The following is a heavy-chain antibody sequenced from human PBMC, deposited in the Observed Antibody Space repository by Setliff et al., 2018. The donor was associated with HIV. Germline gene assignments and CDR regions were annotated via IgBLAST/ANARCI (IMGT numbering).Heavy chain of an antibody. D-gene: IGHD1-20*01. CDR2: IYYSGNT. J-gene: IGHJ6*03. V-gene: IGHV4-59*12. CDR1: GGSITGYY. CDR3: ARGIGTRYNYYMDV. Sequence: SETLSLTCTVSGGSITGYYWSWIRQPPGKGLEWIGWIYYSGNTRYNPSLKSRVTISVDTSKNQFSLKLSSVTAADTAVYYCARGIGTRYNYYMDVWGIGTTVTVSS.